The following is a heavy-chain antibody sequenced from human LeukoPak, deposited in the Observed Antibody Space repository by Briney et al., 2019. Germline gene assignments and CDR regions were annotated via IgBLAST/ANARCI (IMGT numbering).Heavy chain of an antibody. CDR1: RFTFSSYS. CDR3: ARDLLRFSPHTDGSWYFDL. CDR2: IRSSGSYI. D-gene: IGHD3-3*01. V-gene: IGHV3-21*04. J-gene: IGHJ2*01. Sequence: GGSLRLSCAASRFTFSSYSMNWVRQAPGKGREWVSSIRSSGSYIYYADSVKGRFTISRDNAKNSLYLQMNSLRAEDTALYYCARDLLRFSPHTDGSWYFDLWGRGTLVTVSS.